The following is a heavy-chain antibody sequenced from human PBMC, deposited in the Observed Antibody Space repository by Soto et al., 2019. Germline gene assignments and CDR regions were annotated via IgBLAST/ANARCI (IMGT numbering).Heavy chain of an antibody. V-gene: IGHV4-59*01. D-gene: IGHD6-19*01. CDR2: IYYTGSP. CDR1: GGSMSGSY. Sequence: SETLSLTCTVSGGSMSGSYWSWVRQCPGKGLEWITYIYYTGSPEYTPSLTSRVTISVDTSSNQFSLKLSAVTAADTAVYYCARGGWYLDYWGQGTLVTVSS. J-gene: IGHJ4*02. CDR3: ARGGWYLDY.